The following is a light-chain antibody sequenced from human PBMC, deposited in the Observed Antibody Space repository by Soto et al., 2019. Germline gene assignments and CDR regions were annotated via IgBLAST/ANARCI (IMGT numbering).Light chain of an antibody. J-gene: IGKJ4*01. CDR1: QSISMY. CDR3: QQSDSTPLT. Sequence: DIQMTQSPSSLSASVGDRFTITCRASQSISMYLNWYQQKPGKAPKLLIYAASSLQSGVPSRFSGSGSGTDFTLTISSLQPEDFATYYCQQSDSTPLTFGGGTKVDIK. V-gene: IGKV1-39*01. CDR2: AAS.